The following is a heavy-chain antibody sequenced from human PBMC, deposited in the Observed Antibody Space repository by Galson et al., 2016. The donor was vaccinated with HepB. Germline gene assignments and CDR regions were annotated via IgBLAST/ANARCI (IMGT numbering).Heavy chain of an antibody. CDR1: GFTFDEYA. J-gene: IGHJ4*02. CDR2: ISWNSDSI. Sequence: SLRLSCAASGFTFDEYAMHWVRQAPGKGLEWVSGISWNSDSIGYADSVRGRFTISRDNAKNSLYLQMNSLRPEDTALYYCAKGSQGIAVPKPLTDWGQGTLVTVSS. D-gene: IGHD6-19*01. CDR3: AKGSQGIAVPKPLTD. V-gene: IGHV3-9*01.